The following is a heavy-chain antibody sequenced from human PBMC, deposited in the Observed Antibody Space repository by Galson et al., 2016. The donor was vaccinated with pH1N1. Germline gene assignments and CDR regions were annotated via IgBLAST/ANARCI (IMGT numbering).Heavy chain of an antibody. CDR2: ISTSSGTT. D-gene: IGHD3-10*01. V-gene: IGHV3-23*01. CDR3: AKDSEYYYGSGNYYGGMDV. J-gene: IGHJ6*02. Sequence: SLRLSCAASGFTFGDYAMRWVRRAPGKGLQYVSSISTSSGTTYYGDSVRGRFTISRDNSKNTLSLQMNSLRAEDTAVYYCAKDSEYYYGSGNYYGGMDVWGQGTTVTVSS. CDR1: GFTFGDYA.